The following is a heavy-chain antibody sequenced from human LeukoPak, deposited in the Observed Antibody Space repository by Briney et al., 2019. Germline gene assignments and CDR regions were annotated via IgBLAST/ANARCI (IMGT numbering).Heavy chain of an antibody. V-gene: IGHV3-48*01. Sequence: GGSLRLSCAASGFTFSSYSMNWVRQAPGKGLEWVSYISSSSSTIYYADSVKGRFTISRDNAKNSLYLQMNSLRAEDTAVYYCARGDATFDYWGQGTLVTVSS. J-gene: IGHJ4*02. CDR1: GFTFSSYS. CDR3: ARGDATFDY. CDR2: ISSSSSTI.